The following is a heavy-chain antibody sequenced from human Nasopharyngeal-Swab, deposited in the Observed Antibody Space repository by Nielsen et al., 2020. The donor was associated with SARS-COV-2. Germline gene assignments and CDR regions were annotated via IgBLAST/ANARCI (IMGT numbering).Heavy chain of an antibody. CDR3: ARGPVDVLLWFGELFHSHGMDV. J-gene: IGHJ6*04. CDR2: INHSGST. V-gene: IGHV4-34*01. Sequence: GSLRLSCAVYGGSFSGYYWSWIRQPPGKGLEWIGEINHSGSTNYNPSLKSRVTISVDTSKNQFSLKLSSVTAADTAVYYCARGPVDVLLWFGELFHSHGMDVWGKGTTVTVSS. D-gene: IGHD3-10*01. CDR1: GGSFSGYY.